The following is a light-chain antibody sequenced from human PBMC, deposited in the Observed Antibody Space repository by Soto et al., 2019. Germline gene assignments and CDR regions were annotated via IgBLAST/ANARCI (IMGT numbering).Light chain of an antibody. CDR1: QSIVYSDGNTY. J-gene: IGKJ2*01. Sequence: EVVMTQSPLSLPVTLGQPASISCRSNQSIVYSDGNTYLNRFQQRPGQSPSRLSYKVSNRDSRVPDRFTGSGSGTDLTLKISRVKADDVGVYYCMQGTHWAYTFGKGTKLEI. CDR3: MQGTHWAYT. CDR2: KVS. V-gene: IGKV2-30*01.